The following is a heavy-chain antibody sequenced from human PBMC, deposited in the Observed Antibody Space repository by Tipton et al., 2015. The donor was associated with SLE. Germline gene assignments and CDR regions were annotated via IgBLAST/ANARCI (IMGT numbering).Heavy chain of an antibody. CDR2: FYYSGSN. CDR1: DGSIISSSYY. CDR3: ARGYDSTRGLLGWFFDY. D-gene: IGHD3-22*01. Sequence: TLSLTCTVSDGSIISSSYYWGWIRQPPGKGLEWIGSFYYSGSNYYNPSLKSRVTISVDTSKNQFSLKLSSVTAADTAVYYCARGYDSTRGLLGWFFDYWGQGTLVTVSS. V-gene: IGHV4-39*07. J-gene: IGHJ4*02.